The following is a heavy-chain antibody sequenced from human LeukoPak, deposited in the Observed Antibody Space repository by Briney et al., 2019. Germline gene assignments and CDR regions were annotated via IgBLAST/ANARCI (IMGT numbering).Heavy chain of an antibody. CDR2: ISSGGNS. J-gene: IGHJ5*02. CDR1: GFTVSSNY. V-gene: IGHV3-53*01. Sequence: GGSLRLSCAASGFTVSSNYMYWVRQAPGKGLEWVSLISSGGNSYYADSVKGRFTISRDNSKNTLYLQMNSLRAEDTAVYYCARDSGVAAAVWFDPWGQGTLVTVSS. D-gene: IGHD6-13*01. CDR3: ARDSGVAAAVWFDP.